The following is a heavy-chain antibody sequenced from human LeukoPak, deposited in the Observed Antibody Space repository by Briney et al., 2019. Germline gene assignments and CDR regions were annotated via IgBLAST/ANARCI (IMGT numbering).Heavy chain of an antibody. CDR1: GYTFTGYY. J-gene: IGHJ1*01. D-gene: IGHD4-17*01. CDR3: ARGWRLRPTIGYFQH. V-gene: IGHV7-4-1*02. Sequence: ASVKVSCKASGYTFTGYYMHWVRQAPGQGLEWMGWINTNTGNPTYAQGFTGRFVFSLDTSVSTAYLQISSLKAEDTAVYYCARGWRLRPTIGYFQHWGQGTLVTVSS. CDR2: INTNTGNP.